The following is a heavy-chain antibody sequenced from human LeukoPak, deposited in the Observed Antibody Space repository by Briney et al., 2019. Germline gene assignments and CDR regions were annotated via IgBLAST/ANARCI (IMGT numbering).Heavy chain of an antibody. CDR2: ISSSSSYI. J-gene: IGHJ4*02. D-gene: IGHD6-19*01. V-gene: IGHV3-21*01. CDR1: GFTFSSYN. CDR3: ARDGRTGSGWQYYFDY. Sequence: KTGGPLRLSCAASGFTFSSYNMNWVRQAPGKGLEWVSSISSSSSYIYYADSVKGRFTISRDNAKNSLYLQMNSLRAEDTAVYYCARDGRTGSGWQYYFDYWGQGTLVTVSS.